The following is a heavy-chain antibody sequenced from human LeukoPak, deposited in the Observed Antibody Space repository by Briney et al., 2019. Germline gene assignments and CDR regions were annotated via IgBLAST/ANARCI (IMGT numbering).Heavy chain of an antibody. J-gene: IGHJ4*02. CDR2: IYYSGST. CDR3: ATSTVVTPTW. Sequence: PSETLSLTCTVSGGSISSSSYYWGWIRQPPGKGLEWIGSIYYSGSTYYNPSLKSRVTISVDTFKNQFSLKLGSVTAADTAVYYCATSTVVTPTWWGQGTLVTVSS. CDR1: GGSISSSSYY. D-gene: IGHD4-23*01. V-gene: IGHV4-39*01.